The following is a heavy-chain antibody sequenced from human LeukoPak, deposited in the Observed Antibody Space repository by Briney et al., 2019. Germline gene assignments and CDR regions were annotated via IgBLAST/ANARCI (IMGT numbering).Heavy chain of an antibody. CDR1: GFIFSRYE. CDR2: ISRSGSTI. V-gene: IGHV3-48*03. CDR3: ARGPLGPALYFDS. Sequence: GGSLRLSCAASGFIFSRYEMNWVRQAPGRGLDWISYISRSGSTIYYADSVRGRFTISRDNGSRSLYMQMNSLRAEDTAIYYSARGPLGPALYFDSWGQGTLVTVSS. J-gene: IGHJ4*02.